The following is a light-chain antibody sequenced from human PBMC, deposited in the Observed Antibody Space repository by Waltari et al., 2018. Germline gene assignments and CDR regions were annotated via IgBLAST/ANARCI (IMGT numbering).Light chain of an antibody. CDR2: DVS. V-gene: IGLV2-14*03. CDR3: SSYTRSTTVI. CDR1: DSDIGAYNY. J-gene: IGLJ2*01. Sequence: QSALTQPASVSGSPGQSITISCTGTDSDIGAYNYVSWYQQHPGKAPKLLLYDVSDRPSGLSDHFSGSKSGNTAALTISELQAEDAADYYCSSYTRSTTVIFGGGTKLTVL.